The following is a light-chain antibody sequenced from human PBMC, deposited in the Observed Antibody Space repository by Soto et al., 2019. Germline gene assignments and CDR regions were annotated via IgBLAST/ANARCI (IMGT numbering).Light chain of an antibody. J-gene: IGKJ1*01. CDR3: QQHGSSPWT. Sequence: EIVLTQSPGTLSLSPGERATLSCRASQSVSSSYLAWYQQKPGQAPRPLIYGASSRAIGIPDRFSGSGSGTDFTLTISRLEPEDLAVYYCQQHGSSPWTFGQGTTVAIK. V-gene: IGKV3-20*01. CDR2: GAS. CDR1: QSVSSSY.